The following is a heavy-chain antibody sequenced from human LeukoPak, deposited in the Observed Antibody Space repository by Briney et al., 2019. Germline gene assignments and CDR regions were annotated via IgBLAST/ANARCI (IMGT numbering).Heavy chain of an antibody. Sequence: GASVKVSCKASGYTFTSYGISWVRQAPGQGLEWMGWISAYNGNTNYAQKLQGRVTMTTDTSTSTAYMELRSLRSEDTAVYYCATASLLLSDYAFDIWGQGTMVTVSS. CDR1: GYTFTSYG. CDR3: ATASLLLSDYAFDI. J-gene: IGHJ3*02. V-gene: IGHV1-18*01. CDR2: ISAYNGNT. D-gene: IGHD3-10*01.